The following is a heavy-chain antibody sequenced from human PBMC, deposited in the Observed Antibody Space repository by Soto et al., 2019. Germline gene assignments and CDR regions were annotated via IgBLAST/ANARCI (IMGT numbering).Heavy chain of an antibody. CDR2: ISGGGTGT. CDR1: GFTFNNYA. CDR3: AKGHYYDYSVNWVANQAFDL. V-gene: IGHV3-23*01. J-gene: IGHJ4*02. Sequence: EVQLLQSGGGLAQPGGSLRLSCAASGFTFNNYAMRWVRQAPGKALEWVSPISGGGTGTYSADSVKGRFTISSDKSKHTIYMQMNSLRAEDTAVYYCAKGHYYDYSVNWVANQAFDLWGQGILVTVSS. D-gene: IGHD3-16*01.